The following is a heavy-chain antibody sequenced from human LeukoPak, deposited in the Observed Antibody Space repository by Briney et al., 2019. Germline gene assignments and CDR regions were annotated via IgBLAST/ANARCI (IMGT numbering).Heavy chain of an antibody. CDR2: ISRSDGST. D-gene: IGHD6-19*01. V-gene: IGHV3-23*01. CDR3: AKARYTSGWYIFDH. Sequence: PGGSLRLSCAASGFTFSSYAMSWVRQAPGEGLEWVSCISRSDGSTYYAGSVKGRFTISRDNSKSTLYLQMNSLRPEDTAVYYCAKARYTSGWYIFDHWGQGTRVTVSS. J-gene: IGHJ4*02. CDR1: GFTFSSYA.